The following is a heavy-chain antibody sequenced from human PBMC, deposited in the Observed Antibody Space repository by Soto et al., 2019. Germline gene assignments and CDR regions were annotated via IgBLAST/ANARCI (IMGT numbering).Heavy chain of an antibody. J-gene: IGHJ3*02. CDR2: ITADGGT. CDR3: APHVSCSGGSCQYDAFDI. Sequence: EVQVLESGGGLVQPGGSLRLSCEASGFTFSNYFMTWIRQAPGKGPEWVSTITADGGTYYADSVKGRFTMSRDTSKSTLXLQMNSLGAEDTAAYYCAPHVSCSGGSCQYDAFDIRGQGTMVTVSS. V-gene: IGHV3-23*01. D-gene: IGHD2-15*01. CDR1: GFTFSNYF.